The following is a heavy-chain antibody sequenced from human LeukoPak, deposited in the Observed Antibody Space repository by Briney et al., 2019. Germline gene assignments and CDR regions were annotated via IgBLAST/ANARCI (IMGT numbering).Heavy chain of an antibody. CDR2: ISAYNGNT. D-gene: IGHD2-2*01. CDR3: ARDSRCSSTSCYSPAYFDY. Sequence: GASVKVSCKASGYTFTSYGISWVRQAPGQGLEWMGWISAYNGNTNYAQELQGRVTMTTDTSTSTAYMELRSLRSDDTAVYYCARDSRCSSTSCYSPAYFDYWGQGTLVTVSS. V-gene: IGHV1-18*01. J-gene: IGHJ4*02. CDR1: GYTFTSYG.